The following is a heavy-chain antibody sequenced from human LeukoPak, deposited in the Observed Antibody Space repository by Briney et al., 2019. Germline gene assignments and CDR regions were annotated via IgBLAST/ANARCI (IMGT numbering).Heavy chain of an antibody. D-gene: IGHD6-25*01. V-gene: IGHV1-2*02. CDR1: GYTFTGYY. CDR2: ISPNSGGT. CDR3: ARVDSSEYGMDV. Sequence: ASVKVSCKASGYTFTGYYLHWVRQAPGQGLEWMGWISPNSGGTNYAQKFQGRVTMTRDTSISTVYMELSRLRSDDTAVYYCARVDSSEYGMDVWGQGTTVTVSS. J-gene: IGHJ6*02.